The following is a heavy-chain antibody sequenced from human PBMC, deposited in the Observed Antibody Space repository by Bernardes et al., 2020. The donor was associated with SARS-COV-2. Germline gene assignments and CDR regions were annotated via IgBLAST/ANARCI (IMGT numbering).Heavy chain of an antibody. CDR1: GGSISGGGYH. Sequence: SETLSLTCTVSGGSISGGGYHWSWIRQHPGKGLEWIAYIYDSGGTYYNSSLKSRVTISIDTSKNQFSLKVTSVTAADTAVYYCARSQGVAVGKWGQGTLVTVSS. CDR2: IYDSGGT. CDR3: ARSQGVAVGK. D-gene: IGHD6-19*01. J-gene: IGHJ4*02. V-gene: IGHV4-31*03.